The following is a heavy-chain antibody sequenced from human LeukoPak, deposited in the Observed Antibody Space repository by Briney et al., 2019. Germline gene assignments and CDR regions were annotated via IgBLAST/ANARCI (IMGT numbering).Heavy chain of an antibody. CDR3: AREAEYSSSSGYYYYMDF. CDR2: ISSSSSYI. J-gene: IGHJ6*03. CDR1: GFTFSSYS. Sequence: GGSLRLSCAASGFTFSSYSMNWVRQAPGKGLEWVSSISSSSSYIYYADSVKGRFTISRDNAKNSLYLQMNSLRAEDTAVYYCAREAEYSSSSGYYYYMDFWGKGTTVTVSS. V-gene: IGHV3-21*01. D-gene: IGHD6-6*01.